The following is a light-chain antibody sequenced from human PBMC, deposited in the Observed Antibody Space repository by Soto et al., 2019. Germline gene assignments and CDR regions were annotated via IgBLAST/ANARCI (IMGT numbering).Light chain of an antibody. V-gene: IGLV2-11*01. J-gene: IGLJ1*01. CDR2: DVT. CDR1: SSDVGGYNY. Sequence: QSALTQPRSVSGSPGQSVTISCTGTSSDVGGYNYDSWYQQHPGNAPKLMIYDVTKRPSGVPDRFSGSKSGNTASLTISGLQAEDEADYYCCSYAGSYTFDVFGTGTKVTVL. CDR3: CSYAGSYTFDV.